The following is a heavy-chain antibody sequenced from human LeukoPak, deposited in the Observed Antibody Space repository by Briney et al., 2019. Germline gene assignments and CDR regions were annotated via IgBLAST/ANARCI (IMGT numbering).Heavy chain of an antibody. CDR3: ARDRRAYYDFWSGYYNLEDDY. CDR2: ISAYNGNT. V-gene: IGHV1-18*01. D-gene: IGHD3-3*01. CDR1: GYTFTSYG. J-gene: IGHJ4*02. Sequence: GASVTVSCKASGYTFTSYGISWVRQAPGQGLEWMGWISAYNGNTNYAQKLQGRVTMTTDTSTSTAYMELRSLRSDDTAVYYCARDRRAYYDFWSGYYNLEDDYWGQGTLVTVSS.